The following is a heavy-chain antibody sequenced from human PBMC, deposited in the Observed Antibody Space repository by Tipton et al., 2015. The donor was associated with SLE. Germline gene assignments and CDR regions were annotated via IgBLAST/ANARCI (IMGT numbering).Heavy chain of an antibody. CDR2: INHSGST. D-gene: IGHD6-13*01. V-gene: IGHV4-34*01. CDR1: GGSFSGYY. J-gene: IGHJ6*02. CDR3: ARDRLSSSWSGYYYYGMDV. Sequence: TLSLTCAVYGGSFSGYYWSWIRQPPGKGLEWIGEINHSGSTNYNPSLKSRVTISVDTSKNQFSLKLSSVTAAATAVYYCARDRLSSSWSGYYYYGMDVWGQGTTVTVSS.